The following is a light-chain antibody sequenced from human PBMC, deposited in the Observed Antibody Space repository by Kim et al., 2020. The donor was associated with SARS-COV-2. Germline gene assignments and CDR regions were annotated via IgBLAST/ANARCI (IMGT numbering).Light chain of an antibody. CDR3: QQYFETPLT. Sequence: ATINCKSSQSVLYNANNKNYLAWYQQQPGQPPKLLINWASTRESGVPDRFIGSGSGTDFSLTISSLQSEDVAVYYCQQYFETPLTFGGGTKVDIK. V-gene: IGKV4-1*01. CDR2: WAS. J-gene: IGKJ4*01. CDR1: QSVLYNANNKNY.